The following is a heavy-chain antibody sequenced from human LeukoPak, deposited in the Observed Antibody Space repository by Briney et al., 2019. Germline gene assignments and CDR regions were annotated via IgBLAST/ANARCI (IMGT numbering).Heavy chain of an antibody. CDR1: GYIFSSYC. Sequence: GESLKISCKGSGYIFSSYCIGWVRQMPGKGLEWMGIIYPSDSDTRYSPSFQGQVTISADKSISTAYLQWSSLKASDTAMYYCARRMVRGVITSPFDYWGQGTLVTVSS. V-gene: IGHV5-51*01. D-gene: IGHD3-10*01. CDR3: ARRMVRGVITSPFDY. CDR2: IYPSDSDT. J-gene: IGHJ4*02.